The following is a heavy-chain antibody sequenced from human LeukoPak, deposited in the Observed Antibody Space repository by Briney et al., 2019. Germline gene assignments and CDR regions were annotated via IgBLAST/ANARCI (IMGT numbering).Heavy chain of an antibody. CDR2: INPNSGGT. D-gene: IGHD3-3*01. J-gene: IGHJ4*02. V-gene: IGHV1-2*02. CDR1: GYTFTGYY. CDR3: ASFQVFDFWSGYYSY. Sequence: ASVKVSCKASGYTFTGYYMHWVRQAPGQGLEWMGWINPNSGGTNYAQKFQGRVTMTRDTSISTAYMELRSLRSDDTAVYYCASFQVFDFWSGYYSYWGQGTLVTVSS.